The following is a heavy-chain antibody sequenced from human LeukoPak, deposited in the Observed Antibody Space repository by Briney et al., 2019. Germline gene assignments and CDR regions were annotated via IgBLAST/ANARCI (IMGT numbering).Heavy chain of an antibody. V-gene: IGHV1-24*01. D-gene: IGHD6-19*01. J-gene: IGHJ4*02. CDR2: FDPEDGET. CDR1: GYTLTELS. Sequence: GASVKVSCKVSGYTLTELSMHWVRQAPGKGLEWMGGFDPEDGETIYAQKFQGRVTMTEDTSTDTAYMELSSLRSEDTAVYYCATISIAVAGRGLFDYWGQGTLVTVSS. CDR3: ATISIAVAGRGLFDY.